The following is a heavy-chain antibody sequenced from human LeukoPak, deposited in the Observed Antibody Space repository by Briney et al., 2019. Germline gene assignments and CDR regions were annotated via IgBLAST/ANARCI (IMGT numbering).Heavy chain of an antibody. V-gene: IGHV1-69*04. D-gene: IGHD5-24*01. J-gene: IGHJ6*02. CDR3: ARVAVATMSGYYYYGMDV. Sequence: SVKVSCMASGGTFSSYAISWVRQAPGQGLEWMGRIIPIFGIANYAQKFQGRVTITADKSTSTAYMELSSLRSEDTAVYYCARVAVATMSGYYYYGMDVWGQGTTVTVSS. CDR2: IIPIFGIA. CDR1: GGTFSSYA.